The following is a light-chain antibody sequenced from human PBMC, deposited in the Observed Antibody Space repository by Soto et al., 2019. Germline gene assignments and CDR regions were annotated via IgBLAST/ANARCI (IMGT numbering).Light chain of an antibody. CDR2: GAS. Sequence: EIVLTQSPATLSSFPGDRVTLSCRASQYINTRLAWYQHRPGQAPRLLIYGASSRATGIPDRFSGSGSGTDFTLTISRLEPEDFAVYYCQQFSSYPLTFGGGTKVDI. V-gene: IGKV3-20*01. CDR3: QQFSSYPLT. J-gene: IGKJ4*01. CDR1: QYINTR.